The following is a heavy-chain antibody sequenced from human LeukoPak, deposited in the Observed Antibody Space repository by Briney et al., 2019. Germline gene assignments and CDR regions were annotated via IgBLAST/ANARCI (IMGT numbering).Heavy chain of an antibody. Sequence: SETLSLTCTVSGGSISSYYWGWIRQPPGKGLEWIGSIYHSGSTYYSPSLKSRVTISIDTSKNQFSLKLSSVTAADTAVYYCARATSGLTYYYGSGAAFDIWGQGTMVTVSS. CDR2: IYHSGST. J-gene: IGHJ3*02. D-gene: IGHD3-10*01. CDR3: ARATSGLTYYYGSGAAFDI. CDR1: GGSISSYY. V-gene: IGHV4-38-2*02.